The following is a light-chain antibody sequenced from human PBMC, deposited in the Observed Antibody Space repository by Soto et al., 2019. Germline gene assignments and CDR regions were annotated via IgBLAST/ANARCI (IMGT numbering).Light chain of an antibody. J-gene: IGKJ4*01. V-gene: IGKV1-27*01. CDR3: QRTYNAPPT. CDR1: QGISNY. CDR2: SAS. Sequence: DIQLTQSPSSLSASVGDRVTITCRVSQGISNYLNWYRQKPGKVPKLLIYSASNLQSGVPSRFSGSGSGTDFTLTISSLQPEDGATYYGQRTYNAPPTFGGGTKVEIK.